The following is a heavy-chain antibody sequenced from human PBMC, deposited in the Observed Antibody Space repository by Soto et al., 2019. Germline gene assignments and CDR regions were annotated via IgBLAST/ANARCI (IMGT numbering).Heavy chain of an antibody. CDR2: ISQDGSVK. J-gene: IGHJ6*02. CDR1: GISISTYA. D-gene: IGHD6-13*01. CDR3: AGRQQNYSYYGMDV. Sequence: QVQLVESGGGVVQPGRSLTVSCAASGISISTYAMHWVRQAPGKGLEWVAVISQDGSVKYYADSVKGRFTISRDNPKNTLFLQMNSLGADDTAVYYCAGRQQNYSYYGMDVWGQGTTVTVSS. V-gene: IGHV3-30*03.